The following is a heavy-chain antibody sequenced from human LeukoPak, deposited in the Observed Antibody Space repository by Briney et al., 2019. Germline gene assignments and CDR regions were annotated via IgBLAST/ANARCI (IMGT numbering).Heavy chain of an antibody. CDR2: ISNNGGYT. V-gene: IGHV3-23*01. J-gene: IGHJ4*02. Sequence: GGSLRLSCAASGFTFSSSAMSWVRQAPGKGLEWVSAISNNGGYTYYADSVKGRFTISRDNSKNTLYLQVNSLRAEDTAVYYCAKGGKWDVTPFDYWGQGTLVTVSS. CDR3: AKGGKWDVTPFDY. D-gene: IGHD1-26*01. CDR1: GFTFSSSA.